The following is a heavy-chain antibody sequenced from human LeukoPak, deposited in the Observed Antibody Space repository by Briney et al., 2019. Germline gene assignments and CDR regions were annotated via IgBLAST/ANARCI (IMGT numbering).Heavy chain of an antibody. CDR3: AKASGSPYYFDY. D-gene: IGHD3-10*01. V-gene: IGHV3-23*01. Sequence: GGSLRLSCAASGFTFGTYAMSWVRQAPGKGLEWVSTIDNSGGYTYYADSVKGRFTISRDNSKNTLFLQMNSLRAEDSAVYYCAKASGSPYYFDYWGQGTLVTVSS. CDR1: GFTFGTYA. J-gene: IGHJ4*02. CDR2: IDNSGGYT.